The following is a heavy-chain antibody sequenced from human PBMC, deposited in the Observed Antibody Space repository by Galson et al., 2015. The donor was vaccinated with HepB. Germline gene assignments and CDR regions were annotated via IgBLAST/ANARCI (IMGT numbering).Heavy chain of an antibody. CDR2: IYPGDSDT. Sequence: SGAEVKKPGESLKISCKGSGYTFTTYWIGWVRQMPGKGLEWMGIIYPGDSDTRYSPSFQGQVTISADKSISTAYLQWSSLKASDTAMYYCARQGGDCSSTSCYLSYYYYMDVWGKGTTVTVSS. V-gene: IGHV5-51*01. CDR3: ARQGGDCSSTSCYLSYYYYMDV. J-gene: IGHJ6*03. CDR1: GYTFTTYW. D-gene: IGHD2-2*01.